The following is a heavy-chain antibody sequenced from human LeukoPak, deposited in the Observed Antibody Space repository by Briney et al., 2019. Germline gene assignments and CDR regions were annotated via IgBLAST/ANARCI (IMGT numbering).Heavy chain of an antibody. D-gene: IGHD3-10*01. CDR1: GGSFSGYY. CDR3: ARGTKYYYGSGSYPRSFSYYYGMDV. Sequence: SETLSLTCAVYGGSFSGYYWSWIRRPPGKGLEWIGEINHSGSTNYNPSLKSRVTISVDTSKNQFSLKLSSVTAADTAVYYCARGTKYYYGSGSYPRSFSYYYGMDVWGQGTTVTVSS. CDR2: INHSGST. J-gene: IGHJ6*02. V-gene: IGHV4-34*01.